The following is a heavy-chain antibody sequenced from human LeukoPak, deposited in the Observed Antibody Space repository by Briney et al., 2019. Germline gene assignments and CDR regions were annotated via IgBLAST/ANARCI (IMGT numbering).Heavy chain of an antibody. D-gene: IGHD3-3*01. CDR2: IYYSGST. CDR1: GGSISSHY. J-gene: IGHJ6*03. V-gene: IGHV4-59*11. CDR3: ARDRAYYDFWSGYLGDYYMDV. Sequence: SETLSLTCTVSGGSISSHYWSWIRQPPGKGLEWIGYIYYSGSTNYNPSLKSRVTISEDTSKNQFSLKLGSVTAADTAVYYCARDRAYYDFWSGYLGDYYMDVWGKGTTVTVSS.